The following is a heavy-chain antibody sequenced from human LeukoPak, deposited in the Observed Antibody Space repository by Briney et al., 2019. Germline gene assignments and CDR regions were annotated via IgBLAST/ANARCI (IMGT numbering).Heavy chain of an antibody. V-gene: IGHV1-18*01. J-gene: IGHJ3*02. D-gene: IGHD2-2*01. Sequence: ASVKVSCKASGYTFSSYGISWVRQAPGQGLEWMGWIRAYIGNTNYAQNLQGRVTMTTDTSTGTAYMELRGLRSDDTAVYYCARDRMGYCSSTSCRTGAFDIWGQGTMVTVSS. CDR1: GYTFSSYG. CDR2: IRAYIGNT. CDR3: ARDRMGYCSSTSCRTGAFDI.